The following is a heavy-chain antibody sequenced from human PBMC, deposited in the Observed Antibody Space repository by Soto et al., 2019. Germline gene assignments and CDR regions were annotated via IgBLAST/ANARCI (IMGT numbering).Heavy chain of an antibody. V-gene: IGHV4-34*01. J-gene: IGHJ4*02. CDR3: ARAELRFFHHELDY. CDR1: GGSFSGYY. D-gene: IGHD3-3*01. CDR2: INHSGST. Sequence: SETLSLTCAVYGGSFSGYYWSWIRQPPGKGLEWIGEINHSGSTNYNPSLKSRVTISVDTSKNQFSLKLSSVTAADTAVYYCARAELRFFHHELDYWGQGTLVTVSS.